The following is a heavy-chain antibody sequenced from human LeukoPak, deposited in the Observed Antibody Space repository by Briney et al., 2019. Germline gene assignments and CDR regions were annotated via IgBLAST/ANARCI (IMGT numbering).Heavy chain of an antibody. V-gene: IGHV4-59*01. CDR2: IYYSGST. D-gene: IGHD3-22*01. J-gene: IGHJ4*02. Sequence: SETLSLTCTVSGGSISSYYWSWIRQPPGKGLEWIGYIYYSGSTNYNPSLKSRVTISVDTSKNQFSLKLSSVTAADTAVYYCARGHYYDSSGYYYGYYFDYWGQGTLVTVSS. CDR1: GGSISSYY. CDR3: ARGHYYDSSGYYYGYYFDY.